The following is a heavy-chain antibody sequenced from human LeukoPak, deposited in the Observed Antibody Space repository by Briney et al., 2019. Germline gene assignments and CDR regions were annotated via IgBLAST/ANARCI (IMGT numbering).Heavy chain of an antibody. Sequence: ASVKVSCTASGYTFTSYDINWVRQATGHGLDWMGWMNPNSGNTGYAQKLQGRVTMTRNTSISTAYMELSSLRSEDTAVYYCARDVAARPFYYYGMDVWGQGTTVTVSS. CDR3: ARDVAARPFYYYGMDV. CDR1: GYTFTSYD. J-gene: IGHJ6*02. D-gene: IGHD6-6*01. CDR2: MNPNSGNT. V-gene: IGHV1-8*01.